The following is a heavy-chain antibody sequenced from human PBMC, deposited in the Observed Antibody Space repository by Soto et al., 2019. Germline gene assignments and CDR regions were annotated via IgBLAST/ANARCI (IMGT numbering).Heavy chain of an antibody. CDR3: ARDLDYYYYGMDV. CDR2: IWYDGSNK. CDR1: GFTFSSYG. J-gene: IGHJ6*02. V-gene: IGHV3-33*01. Sequence: LRLSCAASGFTFSSYGMHWVRQAPGKGLEWVAVIWYDGSNKYYADSVKGRFTISRDNSKNTLYLQMNSLRAEDTAVYYCARDLDYYYYGMDVWGQGTTVTVSS.